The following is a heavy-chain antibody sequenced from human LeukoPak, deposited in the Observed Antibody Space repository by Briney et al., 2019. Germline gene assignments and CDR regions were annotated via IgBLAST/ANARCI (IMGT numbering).Heavy chain of an antibody. Sequence: PSETLSLTCAVYGGSFSGYYWSRIRQPPGKGLEWIGEINHSGSTNYNPSLKSRVTISVDTSKNQFSLKLSSVTAADTAVYYCARRRPALRAPYYYDSSGYYGGYDYWGQGTLVTVSS. CDR1: GGSFSGYY. CDR2: INHSGST. D-gene: IGHD3-22*01. J-gene: IGHJ4*02. CDR3: ARRRPALRAPYYYDSSGYYGGYDY. V-gene: IGHV4-34*01.